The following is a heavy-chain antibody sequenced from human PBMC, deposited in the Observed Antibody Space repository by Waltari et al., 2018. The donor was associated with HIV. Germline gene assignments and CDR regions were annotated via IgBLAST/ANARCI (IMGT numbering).Heavy chain of an antibody. J-gene: IGHJ3*02. CDR3: ARVRITMIVARPNDAFDI. Sequence: QVQLQESGPGLVKPSETLSLTCTVSGGSISSYYWSWIRQPPGKGLEWIGHIYYNGSTNYNPSLKSLVTISLDTSKNQFSLKLSSVTAADTAVYYCARVRITMIVARPNDAFDIWGQGTMVTVSS. D-gene: IGHD3-22*01. CDR2: IYYNGST. V-gene: IGHV4-59*01. CDR1: GGSISSYY.